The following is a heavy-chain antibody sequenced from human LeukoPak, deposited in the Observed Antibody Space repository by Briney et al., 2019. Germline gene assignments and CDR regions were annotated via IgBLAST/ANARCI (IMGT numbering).Heavy chain of an antibody. CDR2: IYTSGST. D-gene: IGHD3-22*01. V-gene: IGHV4-4*09. J-gene: IGHJ6*03. CDR1: GASISRYY. CDR3: GRLSHYYDSSGRYMEV. Sequence: AETLSLTCTVSGASISRYYWSWIRQPPGKGLEWIGYIYTSGSTNYNPSRKSRVTISVDTSKNQFSLKLSSVTAADTAVYYCGRLSHYYDSSGRYMEVWGKGTTVTVSS.